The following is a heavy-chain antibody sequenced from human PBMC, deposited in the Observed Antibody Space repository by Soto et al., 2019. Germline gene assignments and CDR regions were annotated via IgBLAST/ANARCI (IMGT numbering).Heavy chain of an antibody. D-gene: IGHD5-18*01. CDR2: IYNSGST. CDR3: ARSSVDTAMVDAFDV. CDR1: GGSIGSGGYY. V-gene: IGHV4-31*03. Sequence: SETLSLTCTVSGGSIGSGGYYWSWIRQHPGEGLEWIGYIYNSGSTYYNPSLKSRVTISVDTSTNQFSLRLTSVTAADTAVYYCARSSVDTAMVDAFDVWGQGTMVTVSS. J-gene: IGHJ3*01.